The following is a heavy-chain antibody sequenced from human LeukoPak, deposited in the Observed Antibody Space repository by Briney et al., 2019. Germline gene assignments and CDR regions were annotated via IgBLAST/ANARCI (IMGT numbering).Heavy chain of an antibody. CDR1: GFTFSSYA. CDR3: ARDVYDSSGYYSGY. V-gene: IGHV3-53*01. J-gene: IGHJ4*02. Sequence: PGGSLRLSCAASGFTFSSYAMSWVRQAPGKGLEWVSVIYSGGSTYYADSVKGRFTISRDNSKNTLYLQMNSLRAEDTAVYYCARDVYDSSGYYSGYWGQGTLVTVSS. CDR2: IYSGGST. D-gene: IGHD3-22*01.